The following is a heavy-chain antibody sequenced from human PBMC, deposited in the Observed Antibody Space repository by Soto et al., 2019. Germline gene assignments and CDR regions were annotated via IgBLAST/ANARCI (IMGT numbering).Heavy chain of an antibody. J-gene: IGHJ3*02. Sequence: SETLSLTCTVSGGSMSSYYGSWIRQPPGKGLEWIGYIYYSGSTNYNPSLKSRVTLSVDTSQNQFSLRLKSVTAADTAIYYCARYCNSASCYGGAFDMWGQGTMVTVS. CDR2: IYYSGST. CDR1: GGSMSSYY. V-gene: IGHV4-59*01. CDR3: ARYCNSASCYGGAFDM. D-gene: IGHD2-2*01.